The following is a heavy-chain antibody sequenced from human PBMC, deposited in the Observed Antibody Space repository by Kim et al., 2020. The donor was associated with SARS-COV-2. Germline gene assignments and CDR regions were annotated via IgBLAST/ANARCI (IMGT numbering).Heavy chain of an antibody. D-gene: IGHD3-3*01. CDR1: GGSISSGGYS. V-gene: IGHV4-30-2*01. J-gene: IGHJ4*02. Sequence: SETLSLTCAVSGGSISSGGYSWSWIRQPPGKGLEWIGYIYHSGSTYYNPSLKSRVTISVDRSKNQFSLKLSSVTAADTAVYYCARWSILYYFDYWGQGTLVTVSS. CDR3: ARWSILYYFDY. CDR2: IYHSGST.